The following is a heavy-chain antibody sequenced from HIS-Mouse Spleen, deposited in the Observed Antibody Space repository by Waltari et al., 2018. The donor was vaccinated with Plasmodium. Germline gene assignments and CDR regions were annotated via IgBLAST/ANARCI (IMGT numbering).Heavy chain of an antibody. CDR3: ARARGASFNPRFLSSPTQSGNCFDY. V-gene: IGHV4-34*01. CDR2: INHSGST. Sequence: QVQLQQWGAGLLKPSETLSLTCAVYGGSFSGYYLGWLRQPPGKGMDWIGEINHSGSTKYNPSLKSRVTISVDTSKNQFSLKLSSVTAADTAVYYCARARGASFNPRFLSSPTQSGNCFDYWGQGTLVTVSS. CDR1: GGSFSGYY. J-gene: IGHJ4*02. D-gene: IGHD2-15*01.